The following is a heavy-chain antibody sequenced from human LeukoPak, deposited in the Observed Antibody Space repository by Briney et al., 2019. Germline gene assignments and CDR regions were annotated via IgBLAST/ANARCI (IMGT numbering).Heavy chain of an antibody. V-gene: IGHV3-74*01. J-gene: IGHJ6*02. Sequence: GGSLRLSCAVSGFTFSSYWIHWVRQAPGKGLVWVSRFSDNEGRTVYADSVKGRFTISKDNAKNTLYLQMNSLRAEDTAVYYCARDYFYGLDVWGQGTTVTVSS. CDR2: FSDNEGRT. CDR3: ARDYFYGLDV. CDR1: GFTFSSYW.